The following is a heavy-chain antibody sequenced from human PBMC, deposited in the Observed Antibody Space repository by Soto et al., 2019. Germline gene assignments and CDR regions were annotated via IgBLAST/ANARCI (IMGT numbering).Heavy chain of an antibody. CDR3: ARDRIAMVGFWAYGMGV. J-gene: IGHJ6*02. CDR2: IYYSGST. CDR1: GGSGSSGSYY. Sequence: SDALSLTCTVSGGSGSSGSYYWSWIRQPPGKGLEWTGYIYYSGSTNYNPSLKSRVTISVDTSKNQFSLKLSSVTAADTAVYYCARDRIAMVGFWAYGMGVWGQGTTFTVSS. V-gene: IGHV4-61*01. D-gene: IGHD5-18*01.